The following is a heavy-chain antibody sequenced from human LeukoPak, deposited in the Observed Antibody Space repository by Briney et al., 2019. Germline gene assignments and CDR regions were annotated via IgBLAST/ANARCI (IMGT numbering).Heavy chain of an antibody. CDR3: AREGTMIGRRGHFDY. CDR1: GYTFTSYG. Sequence: GASVKVSCKASGYTFTSYGISWVRQAPGQGLEWMGWISAYNGNTNYAQKLQGRVTMTTDTSTSTAYMELSSLRSEDTAVYYCAREGTMIGRRGHFDYWGQGTLVTVSS. V-gene: IGHV1-18*01. D-gene: IGHD3-22*01. CDR2: ISAYNGNT. J-gene: IGHJ4*02.